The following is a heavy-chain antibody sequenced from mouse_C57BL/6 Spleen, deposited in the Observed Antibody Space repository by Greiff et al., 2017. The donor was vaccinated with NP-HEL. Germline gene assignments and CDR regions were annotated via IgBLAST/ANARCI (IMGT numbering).Heavy chain of an antibody. CDR2: IDPSDSET. CDR3: ARWRDYGSDY. CDR1: GYTFTSYW. Sequence: VQLQQSGAELVRPGSSVKLSCKASGYTFTSYWMHWVKQRPIQGLEWIGNIDPSDSETHYNQKFRDKATLTVDKSSSTADMQLSSLTSEDSAVYYCARWRDYGSDYWGQGTTLTVSS. D-gene: IGHD1-1*01. J-gene: IGHJ2*01. V-gene: IGHV1-52*01.